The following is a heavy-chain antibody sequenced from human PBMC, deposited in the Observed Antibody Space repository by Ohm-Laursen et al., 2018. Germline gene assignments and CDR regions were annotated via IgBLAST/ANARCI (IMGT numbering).Heavy chain of an antibody. CDR2: INHSGST. CDR3: ARVPYSSGWYEGSGFDY. V-gene: IGHV4-34*01. CDR1: GGSFSGYY. Sequence: SDTLSLTCAVYGGSFSGYYWSWIRQPPGKGLEWVGEINHSGSTNYNPSLKSRVTISVDTSKNQFSLKLSSVTAADTAVYYCARVPYSSGWYEGSGFDYWGQGTLVTVSS. D-gene: IGHD6-19*01. J-gene: IGHJ4*02.